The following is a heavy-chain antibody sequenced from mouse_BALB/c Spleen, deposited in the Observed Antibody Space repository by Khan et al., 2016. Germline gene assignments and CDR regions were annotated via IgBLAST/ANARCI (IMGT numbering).Heavy chain of an antibody. Sequence: EVQLQESGAELVRPGALVKLSCKASGFNIKDYYLHWVKQRPEQGLEWVGWIDPENGHTIYDPKFQGKASMTADTSSNPAYLQLSSLTSEDTAVYYGSGEISYHTSRGFAYWGQGTLVTVSA. CDR3: SGEISYHTSRGFAY. CDR1: GFNIKDYY. J-gene: IGHJ3*01. V-gene: IGHV14-1*02. CDR2: IDPENGHT. D-gene: IGHD2-12*01.